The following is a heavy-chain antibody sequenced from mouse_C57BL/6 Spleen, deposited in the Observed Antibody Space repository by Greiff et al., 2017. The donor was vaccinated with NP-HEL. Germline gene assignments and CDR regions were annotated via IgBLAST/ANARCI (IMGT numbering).Heavy chain of an antibody. J-gene: IGHJ3*01. D-gene: IGHD1-1*01. Sequence: VQLQQSGPELVKPGASVKISCKASGYAFSSSWMNWVKQRPGKGLEWIGRIYPGDGDTNYNGKFKGKATLTADKSSSTAYMQLSSLTSEDSAVYFCARDYYGSSPWCAYWGQGTLVTVSA. V-gene: IGHV1-82*01. CDR2: IYPGDGDT. CDR1: GYAFSSSW. CDR3: ARDYYGSSPWCAY.